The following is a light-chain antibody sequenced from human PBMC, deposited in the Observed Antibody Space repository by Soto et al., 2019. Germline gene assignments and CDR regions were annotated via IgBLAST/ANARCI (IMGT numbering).Light chain of an antibody. Sequence: EIVLTQSPATLSLSPGERATLSCRASQSVSSYLAWYQQKPGQAPRLLIYDASNRATGIPVRFSGSGSGTDFTLTISSLEPEDVAVYYCQQRSNWPPTFGQGTKVEIK. CDR2: DAS. CDR1: QSVSSY. J-gene: IGKJ1*01. CDR3: QQRSNWPPT. V-gene: IGKV3-11*01.